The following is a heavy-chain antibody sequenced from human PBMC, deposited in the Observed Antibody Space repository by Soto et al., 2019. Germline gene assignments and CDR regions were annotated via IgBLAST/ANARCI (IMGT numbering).Heavy chain of an antibody. CDR3: ARSQRKNRYYFDY. CDR1: GYTFTSYY. D-gene: IGHD1-1*01. CDR2: INPSGGST. J-gene: IGHJ4*02. V-gene: IGHV1-46*01. Sequence: ASVKVSCKASGYTFTSYYMHWVRQAPGQGLEWMGIINPSGGSTSYAQKFQGRVTMTRDTSSSTVYMELSSLRSEDTAVYYCARSQRKNRYYFDYWGQGTLVTAPQ.